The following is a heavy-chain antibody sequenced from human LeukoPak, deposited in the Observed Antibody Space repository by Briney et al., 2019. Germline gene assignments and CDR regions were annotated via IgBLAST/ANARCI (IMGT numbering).Heavy chain of an antibody. CDR2: ISYDGSNK. CDR3: AKDLNYGDYVGALDY. V-gene: IGHV3-30*18. J-gene: IGHJ4*02. CDR1: GFTFSSYG. Sequence: GGSLRLSCAASGFTFSSYGMHWVRQAPGKGLEWVAVISYDGSNKYYADSVKGRFTISRDNSKNTLYLQMNSLRAEDTAVYYCAKDLNYGDYVGALDYWGQGTLVTVSS. D-gene: IGHD4-17*01.